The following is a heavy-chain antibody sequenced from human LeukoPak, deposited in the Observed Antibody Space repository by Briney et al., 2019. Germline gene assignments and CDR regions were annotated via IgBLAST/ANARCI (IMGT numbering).Heavy chain of an antibody. CDR3: AKGGYSDNPGR. CDR2: ISVSGDT. Sequence: GGSLRLPCAASGFTFSDYYMSWIRQAPGKGPEWVSSISVSGDTHHADSVRGRFTTARDTLKNTLYLQMNSLRADDTAIYYCAKGGYSDNPGRWGQGTLVIVSS. J-gene: IGHJ4*02. CDR1: GFTFSDYY. D-gene: IGHD5-18*01. V-gene: IGHV3-11*05.